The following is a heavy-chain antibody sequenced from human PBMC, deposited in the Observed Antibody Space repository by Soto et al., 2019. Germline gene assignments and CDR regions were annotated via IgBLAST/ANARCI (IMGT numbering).Heavy chain of an antibody. CDR2: INHSGST. D-gene: IGHD3-16*02. V-gene: IGHV4-34*01. Sequence: XETLSLTCSVYGWSFSGYYWSWIRQPPGKGLEWIGEINHSGSTNYNPSLKSRVTISVDTSKNQFSLKLSSVTAADTAVYYCARGKLSDYVWGSYRYHFDYWGQGPVVTVSS. CDR3: ARGKLSDYVWGSYRYHFDY. CDR1: GWSFSGYY. J-gene: IGHJ4*02.